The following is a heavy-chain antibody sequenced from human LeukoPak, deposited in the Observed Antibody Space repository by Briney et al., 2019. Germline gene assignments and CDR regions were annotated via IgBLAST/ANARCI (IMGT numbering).Heavy chain of an antibody. D-gene: IGHD6-19*01. V-gene: IGHV6-1*01. CDR2: TYYRSKWYN. Sequence: SQSLSLTCALSGDSVSSNSAAWNWIRQSPSRGLEWLGRTYYRSKWYNDYAVSVRSRITINPDTSKNQFSLQLNSVTPEDTAVYYCARVAGNLGWFDPWGQGTLVTVSS. CDR1: GDSVSSNSAA. J-gene: IGHJ5*02. CDR3: ARVAGNLGWFDP.